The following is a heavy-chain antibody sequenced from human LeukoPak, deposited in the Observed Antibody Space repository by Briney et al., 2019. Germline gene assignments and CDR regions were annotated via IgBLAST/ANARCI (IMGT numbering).Heavy chain of an antibody. Sequence: GGSLRLSCTASGFTFGDYAMSWVRQAPGKGLEWVGFIRSKAYGGTTEYAASVKGRFTISRDDSKSIAYLQMNSLRAEDAALYYCAKEAPDLSSGSYYFWGQGTLVTVSS. CDR1: GFTFGDYA. V-gene: IGHV3-49*04. J-gene: IGHJ4*02. D-gene: IGHD1-26*01. CDR3: AKEAPDLSSGSYYF. CDR2: IRSKAYGGTT.